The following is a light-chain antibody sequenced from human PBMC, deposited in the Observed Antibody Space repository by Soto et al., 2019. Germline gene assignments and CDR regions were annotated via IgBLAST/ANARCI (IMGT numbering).Light chain of an antibody. V-gene: IGKV3-15*01. CDR2: GAS. CDR1: QSISNS. J-gene: IGKJ2*01. Sequence: EIVMTQSPATLSVSPGERATLSCRASQSISNSLAWYQQKPGQAPSLLIYGASTRATGIPAKFSGSGSGTEFTLTISSLQSEDSAVYYCQQYKNWPPRTFGQGTKLEIK. CDR3: QQYKNWPPRT.